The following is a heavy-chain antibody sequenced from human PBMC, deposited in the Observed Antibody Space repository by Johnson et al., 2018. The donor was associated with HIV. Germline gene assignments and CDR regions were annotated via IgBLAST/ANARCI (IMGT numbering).Heavy chain of an antibody. D-gene: IGHD2-15*01. CDR2: ISYDGSNK. CDR1: AFTFSSYA. CDR3: ARDSVILVDGAFDI. Sequence: QVQLVESGGGMVQPGGSLRLSCAASAFTFSSYAMHWVRQAPGKGLEWVAVISYDGSNKYYADSVKGRFTISRDNSKNTLYLQMNSLKSEDTAVYYCARDSVILVDGAFDIWGQGTMVTVSS. V-gene: IGHV3-30-3*01. J-gene: IGHJ3*02.